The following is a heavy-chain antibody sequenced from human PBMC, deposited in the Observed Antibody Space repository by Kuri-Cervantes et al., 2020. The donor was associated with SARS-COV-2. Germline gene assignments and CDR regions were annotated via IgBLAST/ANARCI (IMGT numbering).Heavy chain of an antibody. V-gene: IGHV4-34*01. CDR1: GGSFSGYY. Sequence: SETLSLTCAVYGGSFSGYYWSWIRQPPGKGLEWIGEINHSGSTNYNPSLKSRVTISVDTSKNQFSLKLSSVTAADTAVYYCARSFRYSGSWSNWFDPWGQGTLVTAPQ. CDR2: INHSGST. D-gene: IGHD1-26*01. CDR3: ARSFRYSGSWSNWFDP. J-gene: IGHJ5*02.